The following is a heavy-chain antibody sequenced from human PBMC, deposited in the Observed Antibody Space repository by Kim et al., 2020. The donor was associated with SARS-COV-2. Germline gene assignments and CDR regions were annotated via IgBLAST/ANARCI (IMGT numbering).Heavy chain of an antibody. V-gene: IGHV4-61*01. Sequence: SETLSLTCTVSGGSVSSGSYYWSWIRQPPGKGLEWIGYIYYSGSTNYNPSLKSRVTISVDTSKNQFSLKLSSVTAADTAVYYCARDRWAAAGTGYWGQGT. J-gene: IGHJ4*02. CDR3: ARDRWAAAGTGY. CDR1: GGSVSSGSYY. D-gene: IGHD6-13*01. CDR2: IYYSGST.